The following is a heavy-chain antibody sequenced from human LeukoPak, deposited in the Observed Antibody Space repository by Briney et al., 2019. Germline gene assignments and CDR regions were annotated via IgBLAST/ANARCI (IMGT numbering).Heavy chain of an antibody. Sequence: GGSLRLSCAASGFTFSNYSMNWVRQAPGKGLEWVSYISSTSSTIYYADSVKGRFTISRDNANNSLCLQMNSLRDEDTAVYYCARTRLNDYWGQGALVTVSS. J-gene: IGHJ4*02. CDR2: ISSTSSTI. V-gene: IGHV3-48*02. CDR3: ARTRLNDY. CDR1: GFTFSNYS.